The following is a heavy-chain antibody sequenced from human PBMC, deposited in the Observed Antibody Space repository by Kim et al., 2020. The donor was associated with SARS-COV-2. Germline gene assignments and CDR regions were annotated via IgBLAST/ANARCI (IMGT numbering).Heavy chain of an antibody. V-gene: IGHV1-69*04. Sequence: QKFQGRVTITADKSTSTAYMELSSLRSEDTAVYYCARDGVGHYYYYGMDVWGQGTTVTVSS. D-gene: IGHD1-26*01. J-gene: IGHJ6*02. CDR3: ARDGVGHYYYYGMDV.